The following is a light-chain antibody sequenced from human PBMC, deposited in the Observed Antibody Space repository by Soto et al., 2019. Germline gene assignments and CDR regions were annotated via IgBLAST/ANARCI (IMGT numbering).Light chain of an antibody. CDR3: QQYGSSPFS. Sequence: EIVLTQSPGPLSLSPGERATLSCRASQSVSSSYLAWYQQKPGQTPRLLFYGASSRATGIPDRFSGSGSGTDFTLTISTLEPEDFAVYCCQQYGSSPFSFGPGTKVDIK. V-gene: IGKV3-20*01. CDR1: QSVSSSY. J-gene: IGKJ3*01. CDR2: GAS.